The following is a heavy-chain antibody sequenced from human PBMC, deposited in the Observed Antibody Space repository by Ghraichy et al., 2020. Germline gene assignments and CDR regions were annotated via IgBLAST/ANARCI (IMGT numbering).Heavy chain of an antibody. D-gene: IGHD2-2*01. CDR1: GGTFSSYA. CDR3: ARGIRTTSCYCEGFDP. V-gene: IGHV1-69*05. J-gene: IGHJ5*02. Sequence: SVKVSCKASGGTFSSYAISWVRQAPGQGLEWMGGIIPIFGTANYAQKFQGRVTITTDESTSTAYMELSSLRSEDTAVYYCARGIRTTSCYCEGFDPWGQGTLVTVSS. CDR2: IIPIFGTA.